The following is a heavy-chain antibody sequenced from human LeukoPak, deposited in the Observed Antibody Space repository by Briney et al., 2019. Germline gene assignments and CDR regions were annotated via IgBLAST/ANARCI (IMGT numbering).Heavy chain of an antibody. J-gene: IGHJ6*03. CDR3: ARDQGLLIPYYYMDV. D-gene: IGHD6-19*01. Sequence: PSETLSLTCTVSGGSISSSSYYWGWIRQPPGKGLEWIGSIYYSGSTHYNPSLKSQVTISVDTSKNHFSLKLSSVTAADTAVYYCARDQGLLIPYYYMDVWGKGTTVTVSS. CDR1: GGSISSSSYY. CDR2: IYYSGST. V-gene: IGHV4-39*07.